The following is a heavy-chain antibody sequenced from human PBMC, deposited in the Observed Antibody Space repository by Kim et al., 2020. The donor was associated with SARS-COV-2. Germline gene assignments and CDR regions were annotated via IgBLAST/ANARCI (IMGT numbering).Heavy chain of an antibody. D-gene: IGHD6-19*01. CDR1: GGSISSYY. CDR3: ARVIAVAGTIRYYYGMDV. J-gene: IGHJ6*02. V-gene: IGHV4-59*01. Sequence: SETLSLTCTVSGGSISSYYWSWIRQPPGKGLEWIGYIYYSGSTNYNPSLKSRVTISVDTSKNQSSLKLSSVTAADTAVYYCARVIAVAGTIRYYYGMDVWSQGTTVTVSS. CDR2: IYYSGST.